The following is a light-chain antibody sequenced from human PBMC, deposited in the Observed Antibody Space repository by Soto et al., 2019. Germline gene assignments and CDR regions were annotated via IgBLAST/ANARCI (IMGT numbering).Light chain of an antibody. V-gene: IGKV1-13*02. CDR1: QGISSA. Sequence: AIQLTQSPPSLSASVGDRVTITCRASQGISSALAWYQQKPGKAPKVLIYDASSLERGVPSRFSGSGSGTDFTLTISSLQPEDFATYYCQQVNSYPHAFGQGTRLEIK. CDR3: QQVNSYPHA. J-gene: IGKJ5*01. CDR2: DAS.